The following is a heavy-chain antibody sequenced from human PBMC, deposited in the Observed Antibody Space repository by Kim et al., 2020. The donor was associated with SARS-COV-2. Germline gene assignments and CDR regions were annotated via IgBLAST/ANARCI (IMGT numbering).Heavy chain of an antibody. Sequence: GGSLRLSCAASGFTFSNAWMSWVRQAPGKGLEWVGRIKSKTDGGTTYYAAPVKGRFTISRDDSKNTLYLQMDSLKTEDAAVYYCTTGGGLISAYYYYMDVWGEGTTVTVSS. V-gene: IGHV3-15*01. J-gene: IGHJ6*03. D-gene: IGHD3-10*01. CDR2: IKSKTDGGTT. CDR1: GFTFSNAW. CDR3: TTGGGLISAYYYYMDV.